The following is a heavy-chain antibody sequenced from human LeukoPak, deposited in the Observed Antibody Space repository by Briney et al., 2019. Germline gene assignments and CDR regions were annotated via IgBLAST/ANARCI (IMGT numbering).Heavy chain of an antibody. CDR2: ISSSSSSYI. V-gene: IGHV3-21*01. CDR1: GFTFSSYA. Sequence: PGGSLRLSCAASGFTFSSYAMSWVRQAPGKGLEWVSSISSSSSSYIYYADSVKGRFTISRDNAKNSLYLQMNSLRAEDTAVYYCARVKPLGCSSTSCPHDYWGQGTLVTVSS. D-gene: IGHD2-2*01. J-gene: IGHJ4*02. CDR3: ARVKPLGCSSTSCPHDY.